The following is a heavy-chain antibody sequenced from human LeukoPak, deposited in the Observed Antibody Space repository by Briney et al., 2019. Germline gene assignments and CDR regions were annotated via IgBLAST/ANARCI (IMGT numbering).Heavy chain of an antibody. CDR1: GFTFSSYA. CDR3: ARASGGFVVVTAVDY. V-gene: IGHV3-30-3*01. D-gene: IGHD2-21*02. CDR2: ISYDGSNK. J-gene: IGHJ4*02. Sequence: GGSLRLSCAASGFTFSSYAMHWVRQAPGKGLEWVAVISYDGSNKYYADSVKGRFTISRDNSKNTLYLQMNSLRAEDTAVYYCARASGGFVVVTAVDYWGQETLVTVSS.